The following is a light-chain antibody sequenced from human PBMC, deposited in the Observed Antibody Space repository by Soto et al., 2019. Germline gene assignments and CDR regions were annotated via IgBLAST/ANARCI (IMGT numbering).Light chain of an antibody. CDR1: QSVTSN. Sequence: DIQMTQSPSSLSASIGDRVTITCRASQSVTSNLNWYQQKFGETPKLLMYAASNLQGGVPSRFSGSGSGTDFTLTISSLQPEDFATDYCQQYYSSPYTFGQGTKLEV. V-gene: IGKV1-39*01. J-gene: IGKJ2*01. CDR3: QQYYSSPYT. CDR2: AAS.